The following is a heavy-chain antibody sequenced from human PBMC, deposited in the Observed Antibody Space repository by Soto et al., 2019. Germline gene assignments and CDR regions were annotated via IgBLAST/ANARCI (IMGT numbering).Heavy chain of an antibody. CDR1: GGSISSSSYY. CDR3: AISSGVVVPAAIRGDAFDI. Sequence: SETLSLTCTVCGGSISSSSYYWGWIRQPPGKGLEWIGSIYYSGSTYYNPSLKSRVTISVDTSKNQFSLKLSSVTAADTAVYYCAISSGVVVPAAIRGDAFDIWGQGTMVTVSS. CDR2: IYYSGST. V-gene: IGHV4-39*01. D-gene: IGHD2-2*02. J-gene: IGHJ3*02.